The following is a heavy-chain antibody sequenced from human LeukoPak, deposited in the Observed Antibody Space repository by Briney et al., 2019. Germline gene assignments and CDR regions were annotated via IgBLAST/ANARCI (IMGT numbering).Heavy chain of an antibody. Sequence: ASVKVSCKASGYTFTSYGISWVRQAPGQGLEWMGWMSAYNGNTNYAQKLQGRVTMTTDTSTSTAYMELRSLRSEDTAVYYCARDRDIVVVVAAYDAFDIWGQGTMVTVSS. CDR1: GYTFTSYG. J-gene: IGHJ3*02. D-gene: IGHD2-15*01. V-gene: IGHV1-18*01. CDR3: ARDRDIVVVVAAYDAFDI. CDR2: MSAYNGNT.